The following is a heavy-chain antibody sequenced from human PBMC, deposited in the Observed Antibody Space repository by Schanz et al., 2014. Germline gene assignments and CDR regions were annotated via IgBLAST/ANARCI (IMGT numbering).Heavy chain of an antibody. CDR1: EFTFSTDA. CDR2: ISASGGDT. V-gene: IGHV3-23*01. CDR3: AKVRYSSGWRGDYFDE. D-gene: IGHD6-25*01. Sequence: DVHLLESGGGLVQPGGSLRLSCAASEFTFSTDAMSWVRQAPGKGLEWLSVISASGGDTYYADSVKGRFTISRDNSKITLYLQMNSLRAEDTAVYYCAKVRYSSGWRGDYFDEWGQGTLVTVAS. J-gene: IGHJ4*02.